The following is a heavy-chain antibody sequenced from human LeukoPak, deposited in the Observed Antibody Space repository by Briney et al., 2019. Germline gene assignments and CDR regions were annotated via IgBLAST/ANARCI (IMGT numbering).Heavy chain of an antibody. J-gene: IGHJ4*02. CDR2: INSDGSST. Sequence: PGGSLRLSCAASGFTFSSYWMHWVRQAPGKGLVCVSRINSDGSSTSYADSVKGRFTISRDNAKNTLYLQMNSLRAEDTAVYYCARDPVVDTAMVSVAYYFDYWGQGTLVTVSS. V-gene: IGHV3-74*01. CDR3: ARDPVVDTAMVSVAYYFDY. CDR1: GFTFSSYW. D-gene: IGHD5-18*01.